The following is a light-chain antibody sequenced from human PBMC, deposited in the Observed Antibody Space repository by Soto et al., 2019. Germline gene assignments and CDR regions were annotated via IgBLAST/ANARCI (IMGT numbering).Light chain of an antibody. CDR1: QSLRSGD. V-gene: IGKV3-20*01. CDR3: QQYGSSPAT. Sequence: PGERATLSCRASQSLRSGDLACYQQIPGQAPGLLIYGASSRATGIPDGFSGSGSGTDFNLTVSRLAPEDFAVYFCQQYGSSPATFGQGTKVDI. J-gene: IGKJ1*01. CDR2: GAS.